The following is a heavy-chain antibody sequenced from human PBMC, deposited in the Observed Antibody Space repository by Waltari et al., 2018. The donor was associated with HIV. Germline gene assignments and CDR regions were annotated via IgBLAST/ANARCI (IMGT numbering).Heavy chain of an antibody. CDR3: ARVPHYYDTSAYPDY. CDR2: INPNSGGT. CDR1: GYTFTGYY. D-gene: IGHD3-22*01. Sequence: QVQLVQSGAEVKKPGASVKVSCKASGYTFTGYYMHWVRQAPGQGLEWMGWINPNSGGTNYAQKFQGRVTMTRDTSITTAYMEVSRLRSDDTAVYYCARVPHYYDTSAYPDYWGQGTLVTVSS. J-gene: IGHJ4*02. V-gene: IGHV1-2*02.